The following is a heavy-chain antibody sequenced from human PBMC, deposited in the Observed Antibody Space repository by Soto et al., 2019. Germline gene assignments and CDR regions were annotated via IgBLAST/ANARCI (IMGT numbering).Heavy chain of an antibody. D-gene: IGHD3-16*01. CDR2: IYYSGST. CDR1: GGSISSSSYY. CDR3: ARHLMRFVNWFDP. Sequence: PSETLSLTCTVSGGSISSSSYYWGWIRQPPGKGLEWIGSIYYSGSTYYNPSLKSRVTISVDTSKNQFSLKLSSVTAADTAVYYCARHLMRFVNWFDPWRQGTLVTVSS. V-gene: IGHV4-39*01. J-gene: IGHJ5*02.